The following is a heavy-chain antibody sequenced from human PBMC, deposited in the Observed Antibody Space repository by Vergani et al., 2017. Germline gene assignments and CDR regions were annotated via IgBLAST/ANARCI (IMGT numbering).Heavy chain of an antibody. V-gene: IGHV3-33*01. CDR2: IWYDGSNK. D-gene: IGHD1-1*01. CDR1: GFTFSSHG. CDR3: ARWGNEKRLDS. Sequence: QVQLVESEGGVVQPGRSLTLSCVASGFTFSSHGMHWVHQAPGKGLEWVAVIWYDGSNKYYGDSVKGRFTISRDNSKNTLYLQMNSLRVEDTAVYYCARWGNEKRLDSWGQGTLVTVPS. J-gene: IGHJ5*01.